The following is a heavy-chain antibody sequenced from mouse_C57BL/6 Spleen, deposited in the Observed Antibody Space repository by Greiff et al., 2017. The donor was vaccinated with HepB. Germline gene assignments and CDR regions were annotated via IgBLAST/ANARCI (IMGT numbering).Heavy chain of an antibody. Sequence: VQLQQSGAELVKPGASVKISCKASGYAFSSYWMNWVKQRPGKGLEWIGQIYPGDGDTNYNGKFKGKATLTTDKSSSTAYMQLSSLTSEDSAVYFCARGLGGGDFDYWGQGTTLTVSS. CDR3: ARGLGGGDFDY. J-gene: IGHJ2*01. V-gene: IGHV1-80*01. CDR2: IYPGDGDT. D-gene: IGHD4-1*01. CDR1: GYAFSSYW.